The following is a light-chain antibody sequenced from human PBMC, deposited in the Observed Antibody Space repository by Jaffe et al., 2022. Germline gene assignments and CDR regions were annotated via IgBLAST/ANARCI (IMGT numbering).Light chain of an antibody. CDR2: DNN. CDR3: GTWDYSLSVVV. CDR1: SSNIGSSY. Sequence: QSVLTQPPSVSAAPGQKVTISCSGSSSNIGSSYVSWYQQLPGTAPKLLIYDNNKRPSGIPDRFSGSKSGTSATLGITGLQTGDEADYYCGTWDYSLSVVVFGGGTKLTVL. J-gene: IGLJ2*01. V-gene: IGLV1-51*01.